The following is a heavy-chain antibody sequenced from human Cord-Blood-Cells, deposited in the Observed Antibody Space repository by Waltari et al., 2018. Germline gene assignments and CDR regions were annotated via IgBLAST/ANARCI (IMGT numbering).Heavy chain of an antibody. V-gene: IGHV1-69*09. CDR2: IIPILGIA. D-gene: IGHD6-13*01. J-gene: IGHJ4*02. Sequence: QVQRVQSGPEVKKPGFSVKVSCKASGGTFSSYSISWVRQAPGQGREWMGRIIPILGIANYAQKFQGRVTITADKSTSTAYMELSSLRSEDTAVYYCARGSAAGTGYYFDYWGQGTLVTVSS. CDR1: GGTFSSYS. CDR3: ARGSAAGTGYYFDY.